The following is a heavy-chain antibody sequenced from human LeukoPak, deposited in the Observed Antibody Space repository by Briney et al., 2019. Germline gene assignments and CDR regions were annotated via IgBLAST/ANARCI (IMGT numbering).Heavy chain of an antibody. V-gene: IGHV3-74*01. Sequence: GGSLRLSCAASGCTFSSYWMHWVRQAPGKGLVWVSRINSDGSSTSYADSVKGRFTISRDNAKNTLYLQMNSLRAEDTAVYYCAREEYYYDSSGYYPGFGYWGQGTLVTVSS. D-gene: IGHD3-22*01. CDR1: GCTFSSYW. CDR3: AREEYYYDSSGYYPGFGY. CDR2: INSDGSST. J-gene: IGHJ4*02.